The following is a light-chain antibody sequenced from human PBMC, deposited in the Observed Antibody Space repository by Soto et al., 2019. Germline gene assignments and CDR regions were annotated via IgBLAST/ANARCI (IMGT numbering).Light chain of an antibody. CDR1: QSVSSTY. Sequence: EIVLTQSPGTLSLSPGERATLSCRASQSVSSTYLAWYQQKPGQAPRLLIYDASSRATGIPHRFSGSGSATDFTLTTSSLPPEDFAVYYCQHYGTSLFTFGQGTKLEIK. V-gene: IGKV3-20*01. CDR2: DAS. J-gene: IGKJ2*01. CDR3: QHYGTSLFT.